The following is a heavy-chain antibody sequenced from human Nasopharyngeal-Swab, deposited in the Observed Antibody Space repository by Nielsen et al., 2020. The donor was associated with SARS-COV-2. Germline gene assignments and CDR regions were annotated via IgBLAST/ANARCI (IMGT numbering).Heavy chain of an antibody. CDR2: IKQDGSEK. D-gene: IGHD4-17*01. J-gene: IGHJ5*02. V-gene: IGHV3-7*01. CDR3: ARGGDYGDYWDWFDP. CDR1: GFTFSSYW. Sequence: GGSLKISCAASGFTFSSYWMSWVRQAPGKGLEWVANIKQDGSEKYYVDSVKGRFTISRDNAKNSLYLQMNSLRAEDTAVYYCARGGDYGDYWDWFDPWGQGTLVTVSS.